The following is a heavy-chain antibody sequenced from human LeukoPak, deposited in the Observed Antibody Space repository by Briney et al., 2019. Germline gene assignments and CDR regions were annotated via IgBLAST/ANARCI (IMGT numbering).Heavy chain of an antibody. V-gene: IGHV4-4*07. J-gene: IGHJ5*02. Sequence: PSETLSLTCTVSNGSISTYLWSWIRQPAGKVLEWIGRIFTSGSTNYNPSLKSRVTMSVDTSKTQFSLKLTSVTAADTAMYYCARELGSGWLDLWGQGTLVTVSS. CDR3: ARELGSGWLDL. CDR1: NGSISTYL. D-gene: IGHD6-19*01. CDR2: IFTSGST.